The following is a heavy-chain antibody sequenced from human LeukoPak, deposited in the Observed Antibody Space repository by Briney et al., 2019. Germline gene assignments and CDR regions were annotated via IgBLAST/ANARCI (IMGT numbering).Heavy chain of an antibody. V-gene: IGHV4-38-2*01. D-gene: IGHD3-22*01. Sequence: PSETLSLTCAVSGYSVVSAYYWGWIRPFPDKRLEWIGTHYHAGNPYYTPSLRSRVTISLDTSENTFSLRMSFVTAADTAVYYCAGHFDFDTSGYFDYWGQGTLVTVSS. CDR3: AGHFDFDTSGYFDY. CDR1: GYSVVSAYY. J-gene: IGHJ4*02. CDR2: HYHAGNP.